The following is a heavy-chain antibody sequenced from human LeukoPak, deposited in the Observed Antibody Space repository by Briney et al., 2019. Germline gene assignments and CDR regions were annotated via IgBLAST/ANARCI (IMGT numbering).Heavy chain of an antibody. CDR1: GYTFTSYY. D-gene: IGHD3-22*01. CDR3: AKSRTTSSASSDY. CDR2: MNPSGGST. Sequence: ASVKVSCKASGYTFTSYYIHWVRQAPGQGLEWMGIMNPSGGSTSYAQKFRGRVIMTGDTSTTTVYMEMSNLSSEDTAMNYCAKSRTTSSASSDYWGQGTLVTVSS. V-gene: IGHV1-46*01. J-gene: IGHJ4*02.